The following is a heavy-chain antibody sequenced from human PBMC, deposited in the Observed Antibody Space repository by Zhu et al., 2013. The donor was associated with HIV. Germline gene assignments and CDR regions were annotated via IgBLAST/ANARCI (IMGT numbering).Heavy chain of an antibody. D-gene: IGHD1-1*01. CDR1: GYTFTSYY. Sequence: QVQLVQSGAEVKKPGASVKVSCKASGYTFTSYYMHWVRQAPGQGLEWMGIINPSGGSTSYAQKFQGRVTMTRDTSTSTVYMELSSLRSEDTAVYYCARPTGFNDALDAFDIWGQGTMVTVSS. J-gene: IGHJ3*02. V-gene: IGHV1-46*03. CDR3: ARPTGFNDALDAFDI. CDR2: INPSGGST.